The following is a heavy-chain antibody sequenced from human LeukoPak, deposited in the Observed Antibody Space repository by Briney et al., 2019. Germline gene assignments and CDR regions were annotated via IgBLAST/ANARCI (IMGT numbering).Heavy chain of an antibody. Sequence: PSETLSLTCTVSGGSVSSGSFYWNWIRQPPGKGLEWIGYIYCSGSTSYNPSLKSRVTISVDTSKNQFSLKLSSVTAADTAAYYCATSSYGDFHNVFDIWGQGTMVTVSS. D-gene: IGHD4-17*01. CDR2: IYCSGST. J-gene: IGHJ3*02. CDR3: ATSSYGDFHNVFDI. CDR1: GGSVSSGSFY. V-gene: IGHV4-61*01.